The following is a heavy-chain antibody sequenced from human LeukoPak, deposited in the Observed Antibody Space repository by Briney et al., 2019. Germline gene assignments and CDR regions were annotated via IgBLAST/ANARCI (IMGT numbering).Heavy chain of an antibody. CDR1: GYTFTGYY. D-gene: IGHD3-10*01. J-gene: IGHJ5*02. CDR2: INPNTGGT. CDR3: ARGYYGSGSYYNGNWFDP. V-gene: IGHV1-2*02. Sequence: ASVKVSCKASGYTFTGYYMHWVRQAPGQGLEWMGWINPNTGGTNYAQKFQGRVTMTRDTSTSTVYMELSSLRSEDTAVYYCARGYYGSGSYYNGNWFDPWGQGTLVTVSS.